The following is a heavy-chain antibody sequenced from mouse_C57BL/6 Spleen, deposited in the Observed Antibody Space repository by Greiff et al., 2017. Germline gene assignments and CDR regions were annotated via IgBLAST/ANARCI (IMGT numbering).Heavy chain of an antibody. V-gene: IGHV2-2*01. CDR3: ASPIYYGYDYAMDY. J-gene: IGHJ4*01. CDR2: IWSGGST. CDR1: GFSLTSYG. D-gene: IGHD2-2*01. Sequence: VKLMESGPGLVQPSQSLSITCTVSGFSLTSYGVHWVRQSPGKGLEWLGVIWSGGSTDYNAAFISRLSISKDNSKSQVFFKMNSLQADDTAIYYCASPIYYGYDYAMDYWGQGTSVTVSS.